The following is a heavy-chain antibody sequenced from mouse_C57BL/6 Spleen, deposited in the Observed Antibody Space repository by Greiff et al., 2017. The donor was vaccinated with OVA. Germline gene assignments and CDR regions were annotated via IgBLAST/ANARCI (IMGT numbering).Heavy chain of an antibody. Sequence: QVQLQQSGAELARPGASVKLSCKASGYTFTSYGISWVKQRPGQGLEWIGEIYPRSGNTYYNEKFKGKATLTADKSSSTAYMELRSLTSEDSAVYFCARSLRAAQATYYFDYWGQGTTLTVSS. J-gene: IGHJ2*01. CDR3: ARSLRAAQATYYFDY. D-gene: IGHD3-2*02. CDR2: IYPRSGNT. V-gene: IGHV1-81*01. CDR1: GYTFTSYG.